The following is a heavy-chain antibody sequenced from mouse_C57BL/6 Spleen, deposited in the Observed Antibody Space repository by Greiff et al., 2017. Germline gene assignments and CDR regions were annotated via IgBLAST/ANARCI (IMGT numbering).Heavy chain of an antibody. V-gene: IGHV1-18*01. CDR3: ARSNYYDYLYAMDY. CDR2: INPNNGGT. CDR1: GYTFTDYN. Sequence: EVQLQQSGPELVKPGASVKIPCKASGYTFTDYNMDWVKQSHGKSLEWIGDINPNNGGTIYNQKFKGKATLTVDKSSSTAYMELRSLTSEDTAVYYCARSNYYDYLYAMDYWGQGTSVTVSS. D-gene: IGHD2-4*01. J-gene: IGHJ4*01.